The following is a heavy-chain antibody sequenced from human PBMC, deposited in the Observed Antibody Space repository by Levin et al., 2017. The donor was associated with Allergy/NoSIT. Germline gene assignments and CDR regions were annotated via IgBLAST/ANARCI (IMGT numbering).Heavy chain of an antibody. CDR1: GYSFTSYW. J-gene: IGHJ4*02. Sequence: GESLKISCQASGYSFTSYWFGWVRQRPGKGLEWMGPIFPSDSDTRVSPSFQGQIIMSVDKSINTAYLQWSSLKASDSGMYYCARRDSDGSNSFDYWGQGTLVTVSS. D-gene: IGHD2-21*01. CDR2: IFPSDSDT. CDR3: ARRDSDGSNSFDY. V-gene: IGHV5-51*01.